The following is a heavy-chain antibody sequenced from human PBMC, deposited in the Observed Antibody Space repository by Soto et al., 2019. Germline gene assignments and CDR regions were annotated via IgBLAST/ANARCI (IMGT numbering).Heavy chain of an antibody. CDR1: GGSISSGGHY. CDR3: ARERQTYINSQGVWFRP. J-gene: IGHJ5*02. CDR2: VYYSGSS. D-gene: IGHD4-4*01. V-gene: IGHV4-31*03. Sequence: SETLSLTCTVSGGSISSGGHYWSWIRQHPGKGLEWIGNVYYSGSSHYNPSLKSRVTISIDTSKNQFSLKLSSVTAADTAVYYRARERQTYINSQGVWFRPWGQGTMVTVYS.